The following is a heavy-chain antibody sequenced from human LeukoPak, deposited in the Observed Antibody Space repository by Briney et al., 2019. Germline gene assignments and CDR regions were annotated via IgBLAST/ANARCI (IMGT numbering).Heavy chain of an antibody. Sequence: ASVKVSCKASGYTFTSYDINWVRQATGQGLEWMGWMNPNSGNTGYAQKFRGRVTITRNTSISTAYMELSRLRSDDTAVYYCARDHEYSSSSGPNYMDVWGKGTTVTVSS. CDR2: MNPNSGNT. V-gene: IGHV1-8*03. CDR3: ARDHEYSSSSGPNYMDV. J-gene: IGHJ6*03. CDR1: GYTFTSYD. D-gene: IGHD6-6*01.